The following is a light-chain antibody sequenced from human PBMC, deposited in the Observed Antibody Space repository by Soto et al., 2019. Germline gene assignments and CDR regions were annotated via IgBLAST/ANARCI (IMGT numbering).Light chain of an antibody. Sequence: IQLTQSPSSLSASVEDRVTITCRGSQVISKYLAWYQQKPGTAPKLLIYLASTLQGVVPSRFSGSGSGTAFILTISSLQPEDVATYYCQYLNSFPLTFGGGTKVEIK. J-gene: IGKJ4*01. CDR2: LAS. CDR1: QVISKY. CDR3: QYLNSFPLT. V-gene: IGKV1-9*01.